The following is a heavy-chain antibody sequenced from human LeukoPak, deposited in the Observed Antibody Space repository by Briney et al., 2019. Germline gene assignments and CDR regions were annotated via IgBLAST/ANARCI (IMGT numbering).Heavy chain of an antibody. J-gene: IGHJ6*02. CDR1: GFTVRNNY. V-gene: IGHV3-66*01. D-gene: IGHD6-19*01. Sequence: GGSLRLSCAASGFTVRNNYMSWVRQAPGKGLEWVSVIYSGGSTYYADSVKGRFTISRDNSRNTLSLQMHGLRADDTAVYYCARGQEQFSSPWQWGPRRKNFYYYGMDVWGQGTTVTVSS. CDR2: IYSGGST. CDR3: ARGQEQFSSPWQWGPRRKNFYYYGMDV.